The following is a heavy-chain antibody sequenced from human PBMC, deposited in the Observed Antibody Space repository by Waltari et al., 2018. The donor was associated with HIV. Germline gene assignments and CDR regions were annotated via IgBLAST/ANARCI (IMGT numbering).Heavy chain of an antibody. V-gene: IGHV4-4*07. Sequence: QVQLQESGPGLVKPSETLSLTCTVSGGSTTSYYWSWIRQPAGEGLVWIGRVHGSSGNTHYNPSLKSRVTLLVDTSKTQFSLKLSYVTDADTAVYYCARDQGQYCSGVSCYLGNNWFDSWGQGTLVTVSS. CDR1: GGSTTSYY. CDR3: ARDQGQYCSGVSCYLGNNWFDS. J-gene: IGHJ5*01. D-gene: IGHD2-15*01. CDR2: VHGSSGNT.